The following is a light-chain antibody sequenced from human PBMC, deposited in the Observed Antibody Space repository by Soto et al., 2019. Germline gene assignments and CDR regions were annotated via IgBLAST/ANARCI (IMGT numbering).Light chain of an antibody. J-gene: IGKJ5*01. Sequence: VLAQSPAALSLSPGARATLSCGASPSVSRSYLAWYQQKPGLAPTLLIYGAFNRATCIPARFSGSGSGTEFTLTISSLKSEDFGLYYCHQYHYWPPFTFGQGTRLEI. V-gene: IGKV3D-20*01. CDR2: GAF. CDR1: PSVSRSY. CDR3: HQYHYWPPFT.